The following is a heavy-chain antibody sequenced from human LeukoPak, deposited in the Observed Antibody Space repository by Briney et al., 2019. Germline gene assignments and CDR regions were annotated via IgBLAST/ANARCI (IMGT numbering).Heavy chain of an antibody. J-gene: IGHJ4*02. Sequence: ASVNVSCKASGYTFASYGISWVRQAPGQGLEWMGWISAYNGNTNYAQKLQGRVTMTTDTSTSTAYMELRSLRSDDTAVYYCARDPQEYSGSSLPLDCWGQGTLVTVSS. CDR3: ARDPQEYSGSSLPLDC. CDR2: ISAYNGNT. D-gene: IGHD1-26*01. CDR1: GYTFASYG. V-gene: IGHV1-18*01.